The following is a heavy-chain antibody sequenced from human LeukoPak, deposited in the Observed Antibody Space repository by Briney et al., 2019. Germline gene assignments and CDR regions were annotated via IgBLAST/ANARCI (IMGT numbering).Heavy chain of an antibody. J-gene: IGHJ6*03. CDR2: ISAYNGNT. V-gene: IGHV1-18*01. CDR3: ARRSPSEGGIYSSWYQSLPRYYYYMDV. CDR1: GYTFTSYG. D-gene: IGHD6-13*01. Sequence: ASVKVSCKASGYTFTSYGISWVRQAPGQGLEWMGWISAYNGNTNYAQKLQGRVTMTTGTSTSTAYMELRSLRSDDTAVYYCARRSPSEGGIYSSWYQSLPRYYYYMDVWGKGTTVTVSS.